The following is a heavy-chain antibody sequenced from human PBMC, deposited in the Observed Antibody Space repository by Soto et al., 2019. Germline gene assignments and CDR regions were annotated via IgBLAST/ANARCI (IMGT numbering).Heavy chain of an antibody. V-gene: IGHV4-61*01. J-gene: IGHJ5*02. Sequence: SETLSLTCTVSGGSVSSGSYYWSWIRQPPGKGLEWIGYIYYSGSTNYNPSLKSRVTISVDTSKNQFSLKLSSVTAADTAVYYCAPEKQVRPYRYETGFEPWGQGTLVTVSS. CDR1: GGSVSSGSYY. CDR3: APEKQVRPYRYETGFEP. CDR2: IYYSGST. D-gene: IGHD5-18*01.